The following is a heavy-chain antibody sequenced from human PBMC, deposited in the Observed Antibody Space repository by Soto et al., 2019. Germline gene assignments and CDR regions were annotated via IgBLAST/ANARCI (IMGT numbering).Heavy chain of an antibody. CDR1: DGSIAISSYD. J-gene: IGHJ5*02. V-gene: IGHV4-39*01. CDR2: IYYSGST. D-gene: IGHD1-26*01. CDR3: ATQDVGGSYVYTFDP. Sequence: PSDTLSLTCTVPDGSIAISSYDWGGIRHPPGKGLEWIGSIYYSGSTYYNPSLKSRVTISVDTSKNQFSLKLSSVTAADTAVYYCATQDVGGSYVYTFDPWGQGTLVTVS.